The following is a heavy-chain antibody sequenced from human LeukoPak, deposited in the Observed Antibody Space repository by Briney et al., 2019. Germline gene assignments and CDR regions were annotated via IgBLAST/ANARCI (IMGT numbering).Heavy chain of an antibody. J-gene: IGHJ4*02. D-gene: IGHD5-12*01. Sequence: GGSLRLSCAASGFTFSSYSMNWVRQAPGKGLEWVSSISSSSSYIYYADSVKGRFTISRDNSKNTLYLQMNSLRAEDTAVYYCARYDFPRTFDYWGQGTLVTVSS. V-gene: IGHV3-21*04. CDR3: ARYDFPRTFDY. CDR1: GFTFSSYS. CDR2: ISSSSSYI.